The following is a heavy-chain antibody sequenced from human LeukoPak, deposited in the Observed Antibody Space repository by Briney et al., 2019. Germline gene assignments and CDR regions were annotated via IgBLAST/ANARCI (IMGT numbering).Heavy chain of an antibody. CDR2: IYYSGSS. Sequence: PSETLSLTCTVSGGSINGYSWSWIRQPPGNGLEWIGNIYYSGSSKYNPSLRSRVTISVDTSKNQFSLKLTSVTAADTAVYYCARDGSCSGGSCYDYWGQGTLFTVSS. CDR3: ARDGSCSGGSCYDY. D-gene: IGHD2-15*01. J-gene: IGHJ4*02. CDR1: GGSINGYS. V-gene: IGHV4-59*12.